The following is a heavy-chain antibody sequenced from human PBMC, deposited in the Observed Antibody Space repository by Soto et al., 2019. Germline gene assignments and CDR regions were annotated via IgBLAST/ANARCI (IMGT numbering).Heavy chain of an antibody. D-gene: IGHD3-10*01. J-gene: IGHJ4*02. Sequence: SETLSITCTVSGGSVSSYYWSWIRQPPGKGLEWIGYIYYSGSTNYNPSLKSRVTISVDTSKNQFSLKLSSVTAADTAVYYCARDENYGSGSYSYWGQGTLVTVSS. V-gene: IGHV4-59*02. CDR1: GGSVSSYY. CDR3: ARDENYGSGSYSY. CDR2: IYYSGST.